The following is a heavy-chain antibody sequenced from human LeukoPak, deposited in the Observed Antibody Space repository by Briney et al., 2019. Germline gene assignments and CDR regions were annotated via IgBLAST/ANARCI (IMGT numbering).Heavy chain of an antibody. V-gene: IGHV4-59*01. D-gene: IGHD4-17*01. J-gene: IGHJ4*02. CDR1: GGSISNYY. CDR3: ARDPGVDYGDYHYFDY. CDR2: IYYSGTT. Sequence: ASETLSLTCTVSGGSISNYYWSWIRQPPGKGLEWIGYIYYSGTTNYNPSLKSRVTISVDTSKNQFSLKLNSVTAADTAVYYCARDPGVDYGDYHYFDYWGQGTLVTVSS.